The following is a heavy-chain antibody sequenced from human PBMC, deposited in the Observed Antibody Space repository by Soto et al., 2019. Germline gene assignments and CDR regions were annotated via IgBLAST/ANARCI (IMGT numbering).Heavy chain of an antibody. V-gene: IGHV4-31*03. CDR2: IYYSGST. J-gene: IGHJ4*02. Sequence: QVQLQESGPGLVKPSQTLSLTCTVSGGSISSGGYYWSWIRQHPGKGLEWIGYIYYSGSTYYNPSLKSRVAMSVDTSKTQFSLKLSSVTAADTAVYYCARVRFFGVVITHWGQGTLVTVSS. CDR3: ARVRFFGVVITH. D-gene: IGHD3-3*01. CDR1: GGSISSGGYY.